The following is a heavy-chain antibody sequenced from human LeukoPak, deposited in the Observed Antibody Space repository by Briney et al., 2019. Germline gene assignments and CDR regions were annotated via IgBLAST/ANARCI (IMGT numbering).Heavy chain of an antibody. CDR3: ARDGWDRGLITPPFDY. CDR2: INPNSGGT. V-gene: IGHV1-2*02. J-gene: IGHJ4*02. D-gene: IGHD3-10*01. CDR1: GYTFTGYY. Sequence: HWASVKVSCKASGYTFTGYYMHWVRQAPGQGLEWMGWINPNSGGTNYAQRFQGRVTMTRDTSISTAYMELSRLRSDDTAVYYCARDGWDRGLITPPFDYWGQGTLVTVSS.